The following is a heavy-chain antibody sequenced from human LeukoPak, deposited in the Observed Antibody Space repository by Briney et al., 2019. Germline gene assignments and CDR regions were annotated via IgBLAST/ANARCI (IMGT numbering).Heavy chain of an antibody. Sequence: GGSLRLSCAASGFTFSSYSMNWVRQAPGKGLEWVSSISSSSSYIYSADSVKGRFTISRDNAKNTLYLQMNSLRAEDTAVYYCARDQGYYGSGSYYGSRDYYMDIWGKGTTVTVSS. CDR1: GFTFSSYS. V-gene: IGHV3-21*01. D-gene: IGHD3-10*01. J-gene: IGHJ6*03. CDR3: ARDQGYYGSGSYYGSRDYYMDI. CDR2: ISSSSSYI.